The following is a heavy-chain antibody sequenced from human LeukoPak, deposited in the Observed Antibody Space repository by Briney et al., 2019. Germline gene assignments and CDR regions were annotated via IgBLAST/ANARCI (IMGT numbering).Heavy chain of an antibody. CDR1: GYTFTDYY. V-gene: IGHV1-2*02. Sequence: ASVKVSCKASGYTFTDYYMHWVRQAPGQGLEWMGWINPNSGGTNYAQKFRGRVTMTRDTSISTAYMELSRLRSDDTAVYYCARQAALVWFDPWGQGTLVTVSS. D-gene: IGHD6-6*01. J-gene: IGHJ5*02. CDR3: ARQAALVWFDP. CDR2: INPNSGGT.